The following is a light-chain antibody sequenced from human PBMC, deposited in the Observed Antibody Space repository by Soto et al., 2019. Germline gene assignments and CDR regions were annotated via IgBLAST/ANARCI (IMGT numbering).Light chain of an antibody. Sequence: QSALTQPRSVSGSPGQSVTISCTGTSSDVGGYKYVSWYQQHPGKAPKLMIYEVSSRPSGVSNRFSGSKSGNTASLTISGLQAEDEGDYYCSSYTSTSTLYVFGSGTKVTVL. CDR2: EVS. J-gene: IGLJ1*01. V-gene: IGLV2-14*01. CDR1: SSDVGGYKY. CDR3: SSYTSTSTLYV.